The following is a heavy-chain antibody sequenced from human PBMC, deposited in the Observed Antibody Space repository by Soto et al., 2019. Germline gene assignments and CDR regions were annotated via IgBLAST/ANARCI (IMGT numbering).Heavy chain of an antibody. Sequence: QVQLVQSGAEVKKPGASVKVSCKASGYTFTSYDINWVRQATGQGLEWMGWMNPKSGNTGYAQKVQGRVTMTRNSSITTAYRALSSLRSEDNVVYYCARPLYGANVDSWGQGPLFTFSS. D-gene: IGHD4-17*01. J-gene: IGHJ4*02. V-gene: IGHV1-8*01. CDR1: GYTFTSYD. CDR3: ARPLYGANVDS. CDR2: MNPKSGNT.